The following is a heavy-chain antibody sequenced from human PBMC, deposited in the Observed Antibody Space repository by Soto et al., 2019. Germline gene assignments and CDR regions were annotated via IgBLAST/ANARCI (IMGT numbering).Heavy chain of an antibody. J-gene: IGHJ6*02. CDR1: GGTFSSYA. CDR3: ANSGSYYGYYYYGMDV. CDR2: IIPIFGTA. V-gene: IGHV1-69*13. D-gene: IGHD1-26*01. Sequence: SVKVSCQASGGTFSSYAISWVRQAPGQGLEWMGGIIPIFGTANYAQKFQGRVTITADESTSTAYMELSSLRSEDTAVYYCANSGSYYGYYYYGMDVWGQGTTVTVSS.